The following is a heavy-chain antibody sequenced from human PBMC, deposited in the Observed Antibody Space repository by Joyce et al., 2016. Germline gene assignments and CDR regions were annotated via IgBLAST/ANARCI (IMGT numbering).Heavy chain of an antibody. Sequence: QVRLVQSGAEVKMPGSWVKVSCTASGGSFSAQTLNWVRQAPGQGLEWMGGIIPILGTPHYAQRFRGKVAITTAASAQTFFMELRSLTVDDTATYYCASGGACYCSEATCPRPLDVWGPGTRVIVS. CDR3: ASGGACYCSEATCPRPLDV. J-gene: IGHJ3*01. D-gene: IGHD2-15*01. CDR1: GGSFSAQT. CDR2: IIPILGTP. V-gene: IGHV1-69*05.